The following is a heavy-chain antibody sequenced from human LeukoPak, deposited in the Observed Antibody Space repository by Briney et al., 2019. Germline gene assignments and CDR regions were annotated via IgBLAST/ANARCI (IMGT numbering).Heavy chain of an antibody. CDR3: ARDYYVSGTYAN. CDR2: INPNSGDT. V-gene: IGHV1-2*02. J-gene: IGHJ4*02. D-gene: IGHD3-16*01. Sequence: ASVKVSCKASVYTFTGYYMHWVRQAPGQGLEWMGWINPNSGDTNYAQKFQGRVTMTRDTSISTVYMELSRLRSDDTAVYYCARDYYVSGTYANWGQGTLVTVSS. CDR1: VYTFTGYY.